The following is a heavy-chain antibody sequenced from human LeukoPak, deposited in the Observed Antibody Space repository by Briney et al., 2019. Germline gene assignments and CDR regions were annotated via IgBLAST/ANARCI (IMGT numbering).Heavy chain of an antibody. D-gene: IGHD6-19*01. J-gene: IGHJ4*02. CDR3: ARGSSDWYADY. Sequence: SETLSLTCTVSGGSISSYYWSWLRQPPGKGLEWIGYIYYSGNTKYNPSLKRRVTISVDTSKKQFSLKVSSVTAADTAVYYCARGSSDWYADYWGQGTLVTVSS. V-gene: IGHV4-59*01. CDR1: GGSISSYY. CDR2: IYYSGNT.